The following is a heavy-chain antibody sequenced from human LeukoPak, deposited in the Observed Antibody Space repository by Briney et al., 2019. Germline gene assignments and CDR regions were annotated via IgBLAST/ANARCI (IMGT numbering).Heavy chain of an antibody. J-gene: IGHJ6*02. CDR3: AKDYGARSHYYYGMDV. CDR2: ISYDGSNK. V-gene: IGHV3-30*18. CDR1: GFTFSSYG. Sequence: GGSLRLSCAASGFTFSSYGMHWVRQAPGKGLERVAVISYDGSNKYYADSVKGRFTISRDNSKNTLYLQMNSLRAEDTAVYSVAKDYGARSHYYYGMDVWGQGTTVTVSS. D-gene: IGHD4-17*01.